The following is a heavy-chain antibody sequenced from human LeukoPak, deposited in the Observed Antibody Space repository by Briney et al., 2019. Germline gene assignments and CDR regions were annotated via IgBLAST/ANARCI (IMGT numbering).Heavy chain of an antibody. D-gene: IGHD4-11*01. CDR2: ISYDGSNK. CDR3: ATLADYPFDY. J-gene: IGHJ4*02. Sequence: GGSLRLSCAASGFNFSSYAMNWVRQAPGKGLEWVAVISYDGSNKYYADSVKGRFTISRDNSKNTQYLQMNSLRAEDTAVYHCATLADYPFDYWGQGTLVTVSS. V-gene: IGHV3-30*04. CDR1: GFNFSSYA.